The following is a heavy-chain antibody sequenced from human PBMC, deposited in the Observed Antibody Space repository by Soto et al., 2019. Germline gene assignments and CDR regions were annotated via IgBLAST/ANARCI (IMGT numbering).Heavy chain of an antibody. D-gene: IGHD3-9*01. CDR3: ARGINYYDILTGYYKSPGRAFDI. Sequence: DSVKVSCKASGYTFTSYCISWVRQAPGQGLEWMGWISAYNGNTNYAQKLQGRVTMTTDTSTSTAYMELRSLRSDDTAVYYCARGINYYDILTGYYKSPGRAFDIWGQGTMVTVSS. CDR1: GYTFTSYC. V-gene: IGHV1-18*04. CDR2: ISAYNGNT. J-gene: IGHJ3*02.